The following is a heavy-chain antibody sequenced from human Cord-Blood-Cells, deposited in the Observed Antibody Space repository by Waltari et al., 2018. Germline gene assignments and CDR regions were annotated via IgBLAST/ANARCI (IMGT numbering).Heavy chain of an antibody. Sequence: EVQLVESGGGLVQPGGSLRISCAASGFTFSSYAMRSGRQAPGKGLEWVSAIRGSSGSTYYADSVKGRFTISRDNSKNTLYLQMNSLRAEDTAVYYCAKSNTAMVDYWGQGTLVTVSS. D-gene: IGHD5-18*01. CDR3: AKSNTAMVDY. V-gene: IGHV3-23*04. CDR2: IRGSSGST. J-gene: IGHJ4*02. CDR1: GFTFSSYA.